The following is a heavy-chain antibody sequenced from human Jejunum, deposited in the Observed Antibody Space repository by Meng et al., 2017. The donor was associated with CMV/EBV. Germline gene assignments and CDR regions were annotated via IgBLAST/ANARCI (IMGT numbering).Heavy chain of an antibody. D-gene: IGHD3-10*01. CDR1: AYSIIIASS. Sequence: PTCTVSAYSIIIASSCGWILQPPGKGLEWIGSFYQSGSPNYNPSLKSRVTISVDTSKNQFSLSLNSVTAADTAVYYCARRSSHFNYWGQGLLVTVSS. CDR3: ARRSSHFNY. V-gene: IGHV4-38-2*02. CDR2: FYQSGSP. J-gene: IGHJ4*02.